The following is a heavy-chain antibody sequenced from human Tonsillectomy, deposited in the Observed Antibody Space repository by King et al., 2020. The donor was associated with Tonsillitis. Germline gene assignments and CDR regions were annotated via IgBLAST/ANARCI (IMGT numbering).Heavy chain of an antibody. CDR1: GGTFSSYA. V-gene: IGHV1-69*12. CDR2: IIPISGPA. Sequence: VQLVQSGSEVKKPGSSVKVSCKASGGTFSSYAFSWVRQAPGQGFEWMGGIIPISGPADYAQKLQGRVTISADESTSIVYLELNSLRSEDTAVYFCARERHPRGFSGYLPPDYWGQGTLVTVSS. D-gene: IGHD5-12*01. J-gene: IGHJ4*02. CDR3: ARERHPRGFSGYLPPDY.